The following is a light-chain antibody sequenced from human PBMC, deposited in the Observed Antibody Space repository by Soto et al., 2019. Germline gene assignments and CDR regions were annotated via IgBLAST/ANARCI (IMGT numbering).Light chain of an antibody. CDR2: GNS. CDR3: QSYDSSLSALYV. J-gene: IGLJ1*01. Sequence: QSVPTQPPPEAGAPGPGVTISLTGSSSNIGGGYDVHWYQQLPGTAPKLLIYGNSNRPSGVPDRFSGSKSGTSASLAITGLLAEDEADYYCQSYDSSLSALYVFGTGTKVTVL. CDR1: SSNIGGGYD. V-gene: IGLV1-40*01.